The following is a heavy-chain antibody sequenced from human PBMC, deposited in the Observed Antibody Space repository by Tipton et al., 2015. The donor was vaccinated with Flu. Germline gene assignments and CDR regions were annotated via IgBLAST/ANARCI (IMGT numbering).Heavy chain of an antibody. CDR1: GGSTSSYY. D-gene: IGHD1-26*01. Sequence: LRLSCTVSGGSTSSYYWSWIRQPAGKGLEWIGRIYTSGSTNYNPSLKSRVTMSVDTSKNQFSLKLSSVTAADTAVYYCARVAGYSGSYRDAFDIWGQGTMVTVSS. CDR2: IYTSGST. V-gene: IGHV4-4*07. J-gene: IGHJ3*02. CDR3: ARVAGYSGSYRDAFDI.